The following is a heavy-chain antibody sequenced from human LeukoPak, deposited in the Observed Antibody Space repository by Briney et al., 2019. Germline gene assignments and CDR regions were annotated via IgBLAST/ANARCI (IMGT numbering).Heavy chain of an antibody. V-gene: IGHV4-30-4*01. CDR1: GGSISSGYYY. J-gene: IGHJ4*02. D-gene: IGHD6-13*01. CDR2: IHHSGSTY. CDR3: VRDRSRPNPFFDS. Sequence: SETLSLTCTVSGGSISSGYYYWSWIRQPPGKGLEWIGYIHHSGSTYYYNPSLKSRVTMSVDTSKNQFSLKLSSVGAADTAVYYCVRDRSRPNPFFDSWGQGTLVTVSS.